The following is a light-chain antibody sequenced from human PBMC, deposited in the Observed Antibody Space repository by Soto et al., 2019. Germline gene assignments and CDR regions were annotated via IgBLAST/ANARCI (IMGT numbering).Light chain of an antibody. CDR1: SSDVGGYKY. CDR3: SSYTRQSTYV. CDR2: EVN. V-gene: IGLV2-14*03. J-gene: IGLJ1*01. Sequence: SVPTQPASVSGSPGQSITISCTGTSSDVGGYKYVSWFQQYPGKVPKLIIYEVNDRPSGVSNRFSASKSGNTASLTISGLQAEDEADYYCSSYTRQSTYVFGTGTKLTVL.